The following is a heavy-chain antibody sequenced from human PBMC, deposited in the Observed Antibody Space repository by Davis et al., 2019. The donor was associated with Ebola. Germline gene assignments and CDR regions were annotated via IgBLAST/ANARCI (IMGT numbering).Heavy chain of an antibody. V-gene: IGHV4-34*01. Sequence: GSLRLSCAVYGGSFSEYIWTWIRQPPGKGLEWIGEINHSGSTTYHPSLESRVTISIDTAVYYCARGGRGAQWFGELLRFHYYGMDVWGNGTTVTVS. CDR3: YYGMDV. CDR2: INHSGST. CDR1: GGSFSEYI. D-gene: IGHD3-10*01. J-gene: IGHJ6*04.